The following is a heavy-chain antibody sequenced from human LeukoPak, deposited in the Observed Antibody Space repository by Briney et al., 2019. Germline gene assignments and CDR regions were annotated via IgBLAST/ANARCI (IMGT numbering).Heavy chain of an antibody. J-gene: IGHJ4*02. CDR2: ISNYGGTT. CDR1: GFTFSSHA. Sequence: GGSLRLSCSASGFTFSSHAMHWVRQAPGKGLEYVSSISNYGGTTYYAESVKGRFTISRDNSKKTLYLQMSSLRIEDTAVYYCVKMTSGGSSLPFWGQGTLVTVSS. V-gene: IGHV3-64D*06. D-gene: IGHD6-6*01. CDR3: VKMTSGGSSLPF.